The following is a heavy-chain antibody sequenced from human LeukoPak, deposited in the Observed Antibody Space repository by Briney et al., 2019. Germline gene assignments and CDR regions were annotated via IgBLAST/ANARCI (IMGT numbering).Heavy chain of an antibody. Sequence: PGRSLRLSCEGSRFTFSSYGMHWVRQAPGKGLEWVAVISYDGSNKYYADSVKGRFTISRDNSKNTLYLQMNSLRAEDTAVYYCAKDVSALSHYYGMDVWGQGTTVTVSS. V-gene: IGHV3-30*18. CDR3: AKDVSALSHYYGMDV. CDR2: ISYDGSNK. D-gene: IGHD2/OR15-2a*01. J-gene: IGHJ6*02. CDR1: RFTFSSYG.